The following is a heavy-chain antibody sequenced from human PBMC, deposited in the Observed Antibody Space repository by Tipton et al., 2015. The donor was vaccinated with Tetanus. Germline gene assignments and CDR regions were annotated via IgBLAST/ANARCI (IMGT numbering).Heavy chain of an antibody. Sequence: TLSLTCTVSGASISSSRRFDCGWIRQPPGKGLEWIGDIFYSGNSIPNPSFRSRVTMSADTSRTLFSLTLMSVTAADTAVYFCARGLIDDFLGSRIYFDSWGPGTLVTVSS. J-gene: IGHJ4*02. D-gene: IGHD3-16*01. CDR3: ARGLIDDFLGSRIYFDS. V-gene: IGHV4-61*05. CDR1: GASISSSRRFD. CDR2: IFYSGNS.